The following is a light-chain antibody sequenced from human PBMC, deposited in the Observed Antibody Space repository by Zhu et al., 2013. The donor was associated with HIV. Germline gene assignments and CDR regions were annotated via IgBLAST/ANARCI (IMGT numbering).Light chain of an antibody. CDR2: SND. CDR3: AAWDDSLNGPV. V-gene: IGLV1-44*01. Sequence: QSALIQPPSTSGTPGQRVAISCSGSGSNIGSNPTNWYQHLPGAAPKLIIFSNDQRPSGVPDRFSGSKSGTSASLAISGLHSEDEADYYCAAWDDSLNGPVFGGGTRLTVL. J-gene: IGLJ3*02. CDR1: GSNIGSNP.